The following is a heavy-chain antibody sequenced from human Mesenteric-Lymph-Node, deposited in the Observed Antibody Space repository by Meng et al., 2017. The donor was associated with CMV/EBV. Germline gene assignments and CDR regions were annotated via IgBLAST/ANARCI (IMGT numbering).Heavy chain of an antibody. D-gene: IGHD6-13*01. J-gene: IGHJ4*02. CDR1: GFTCSIHV. Sequence: GGSLRLSCVASGFTCSIHVIYWGRQAPGKGLEWVPFRRSHGRKKYYVGSLKGRFTISRDNAKNSLYLQMNSLRAEDTAVYYCARATDYSSSWYTLDYWGQGTLVTVSS. CDR2: RRSHGRKK. CDR3: ARATDYSSSWYTLDY. V-gene: IGHV3-30*02.